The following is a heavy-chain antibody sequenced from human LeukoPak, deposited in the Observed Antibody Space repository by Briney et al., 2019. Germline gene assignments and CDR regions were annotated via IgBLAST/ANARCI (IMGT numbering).Heavy chain of an antibody. J-gene: IGHJ4*02. V-gene: IGHV4-39*01. CDR3: ARRLVLYYYDSSGSLFDY. CDR2: IYYSGNT. CDR1: GDSISTSNSY. Sequence: PSETLSLTCTVSGDSISTSNSYWGWIRQPPGKGLEWIGSIYYSGNTYYNASLKSRVTISVDTSKNQFSLKLTSVTAADTAVYYCARRLVLYYYDSSGSLFDYWGQGTLVTVSS. D-gene: IGHD3-22*01.